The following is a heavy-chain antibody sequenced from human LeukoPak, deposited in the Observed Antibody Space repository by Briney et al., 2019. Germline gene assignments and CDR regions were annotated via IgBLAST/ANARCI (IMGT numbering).Heavy chain of an antibody. V-gene: IGHV4-59*08. J-gene: IGHJ4*02. Sequence: SETLPLTCIVSSGSIRSYYWSWIRQPPGKGLEWIGYIFYTRSTNYNPSLKSRLTISVDTSKNRFSLKLSSVTAADTAVYYCARVGQGERTNAYNWLDYWGQGALVTGSS. D-gene: IGHD5-24*01. CDR1: SGSIRSYY. CDR3: ARVGQGERTNAYNWLDY. CDR2: IFYTRST.